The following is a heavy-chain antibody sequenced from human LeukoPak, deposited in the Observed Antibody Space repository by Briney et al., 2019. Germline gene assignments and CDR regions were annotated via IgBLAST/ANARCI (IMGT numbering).Heavy chain of an antibody. CDR2: INYSGNR. Sequence: PSETLSLTCSVSGGSISGSHYYWAWIRQPPGKGLEWIAIINYSGNRYYNPSLRSRATISVDTSTNQFSLNLNSVTAEETAVYYCARGYDYWGQGTLVTVSS. J-gene: IGHJ4*02. D-gene: IGHD3-22*01. CDR3: ARGYDY. V-gene: IGHV4-39*01. CDR1: GGSISGSHYY.